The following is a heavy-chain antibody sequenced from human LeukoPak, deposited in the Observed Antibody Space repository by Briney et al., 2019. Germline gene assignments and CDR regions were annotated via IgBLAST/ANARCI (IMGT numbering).Heavy chain of an antibody. Sequence: PSETLSLTCTVSGGSISSYYWSRIRQPPGKGLEWIGYIYYSGSTNYNPSLKSRVTISVDTFKNQFSLKLSSVTAADTAVYYCARDVAVAGTDYYYYGMDVWGQGTTVTVSS. CDR1: GGSISSYY. V-gene: IGHV4-59*01. J-gene: IGHJ6*02. CDR2: IYYSGST. D-gene: IGHD6-19*01. CDR3: ARDVAVAGTDYYYYGMDV.